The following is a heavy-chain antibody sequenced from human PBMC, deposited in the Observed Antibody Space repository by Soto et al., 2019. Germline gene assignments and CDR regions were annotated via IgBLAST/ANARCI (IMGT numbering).Heavy chain of an antibody. V-gene: IGHV3-30-3*01. CDR2: ISYDGNNK. D-gene: IGHD6-13*01. CDR1: GFPFSAEA. CDR3: ARDYSSGWCLDC. J-gene: IGHJ4*02. Sequence: QVQLVKSGGGVVQPGNSLRLSCAGSGFPFSAEAMHWVRQAPGKGLEWVAAISYDGNNKQHADSVKGRFTVSRDNSKNTLYLQINSLRPEDTAVYYCARDYSSGWCLDCWGQGSLVTVSS.